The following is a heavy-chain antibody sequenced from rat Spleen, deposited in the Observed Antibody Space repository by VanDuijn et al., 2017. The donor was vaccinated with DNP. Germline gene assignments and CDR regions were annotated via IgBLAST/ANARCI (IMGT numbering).Heavy chain of an antibody. CDR2: ITSSGGST. CDR1: GFTFSDYN. CDR3: VRHRLYNNLFDY. D-gene: IGHD1-10*01. Sequence: EVQLVESGGDLVQPGRSLKLSCAASGFTFSDYNMAWIRQVPGKGLEWVASITSSGGSTYYPDSVKGRFTISRDNAKNTLYLQMDSLRSEDTATYYCVRHRLYNNLFDYWGQGVMVTVSS. J-gene: IGHJ2*01. V-gene: IGHV5-25*01.